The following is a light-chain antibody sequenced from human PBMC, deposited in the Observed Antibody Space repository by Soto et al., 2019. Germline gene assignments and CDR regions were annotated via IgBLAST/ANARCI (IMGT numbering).Light chain of an antibody. CDR1: QTINSAH. J-gene: IGKJ4*01. CDR2: GAS. CDR3: QHYDGSPLT. Sequence: ETVLTQSPGTLSLSPGERGTLSCRASQTINSAHLAWYQQKPGQAPRLLIFGASSRATGIPDRFSGSGSGSDLTLTVSRREPEDFAVYYCQHYDGSPLTFGGVNTVEIK. V-gene: IGKV3-20*01.